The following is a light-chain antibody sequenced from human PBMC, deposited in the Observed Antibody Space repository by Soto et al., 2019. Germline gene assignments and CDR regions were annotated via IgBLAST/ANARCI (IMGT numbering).Light chain of an antibody. Sequence: DIQMTQSPSTLSASVGDRVTITCRASQSMNDWLAWFQQKPGKAPKVLIYDASSLQSGVTSRFSGSGSGTEFTLTIDGLQPDDVATYYCLRDNAFSQTFGQGTKVEL. V-gene: IGKV1-5*01. CDR1: QSMNDW. CDR3: LRDNAFSQT. CDR2: DAS. J-gene: IGKJ1*01.